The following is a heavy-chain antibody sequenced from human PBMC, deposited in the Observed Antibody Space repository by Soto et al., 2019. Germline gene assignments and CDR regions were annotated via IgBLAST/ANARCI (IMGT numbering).Heavy chain of an antibody. CDR2: ISGSGGST. D-gene: IGHD6-19*01. CDR1: GFTFSSYA. J-gene: IGHJ4*02. CDR3: VRDRDSRGLGFLDF. Sequence: GGSLRLSCAASGFTFSSYAMNWVRQAPGKGLEWVSVISGSGGSTYYADSVKGRFTISRDNSKNTLYLEMNRLRAEDTALYYCVRDRDSRGLGFLDFWGQGTLVTVSS. V-gene: IGHV3-23*01.